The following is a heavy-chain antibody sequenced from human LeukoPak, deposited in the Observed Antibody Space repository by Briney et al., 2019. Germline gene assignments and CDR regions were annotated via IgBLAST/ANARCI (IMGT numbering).Heavy chain of an antibody. CDR2: INPSGGST. CDR1: GYTFTSYY. V-gene: IGHV1-46*01. D-gene: IGHD2-15*01. J-gene: IGHJ6*02. Sequence: ASVKVSCKASGYTFTSYYMHWVRQAPGQGLEWMGIINPSGGSTNYAQKFQGRVTITADKSTSTAYMELSSLRSEDTAVYYCARGRRYCSGGSCYGGYYGMDVWGQGTTVTVSS. CDR3: ARGRRYCSGGSCYGGYYGMDV.